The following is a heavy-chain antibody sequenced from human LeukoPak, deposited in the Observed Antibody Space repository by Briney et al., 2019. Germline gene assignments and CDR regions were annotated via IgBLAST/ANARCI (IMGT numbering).Heavy chain of an antibody. CDR3: ARWSGYYDFWSGYYTSAFDY. CDR1: GFTFSSYW. Sequence: GGSLRLSCAASGFTFSSYWMSWVRQAPGKGLEWVANIKQDGSEKYYVDSVKGRFTISRDNAKNSLYLQMNSLRAEDTAVYYCARWSGYYDFWSGYYTSAFDYWGQGTLVTVSS. D-gene: IGHD3-3*01. V-gene: IGHV3-7*01. CDR2: IKQDGSEK. J-gene: IGHJ4*02.